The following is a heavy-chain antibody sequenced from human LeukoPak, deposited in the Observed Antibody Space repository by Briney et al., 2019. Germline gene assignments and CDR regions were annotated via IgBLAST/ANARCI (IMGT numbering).Heavy chain of an antibody. CDR3: ARLSYGYYFDY. Sequence: SETLSLTCAVYGGSFSGYYWSWIRQPPGKGLEWIGEINHSGSTNYNPSLKSRVTISVDTSKNQFSLKLSSVTAADTAVYYCARLSYGYYFDYWGQGTLVTVSS. D-gene: IGHD4-17*01. V-gene: IGHV4-34*01. CDR1: GGSFSGYY. J-gene: IGHJ4*02. CDR2: INHSGST.